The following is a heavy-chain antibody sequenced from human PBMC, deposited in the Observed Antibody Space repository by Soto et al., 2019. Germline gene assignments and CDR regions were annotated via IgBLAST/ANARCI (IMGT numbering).Heavy chain of an antibody. CDR3: ARDPIFGVVSNFDWFDP. J-gene: IGHJ5*02. CDR1: GFTFSSYW. Sequence: GGSLRLSCAASGFTFSSYWMSWVRQAPGKGLEWVANIKQDGSEKYYVDSVKGRFTISRDNAKNSLYLQMNSLRAEDTAVYYCARDPIFGVVSNFDWFDPWGQGTLVTVSS. D-gene: IGHD3-3*01. CDR2: IKQDGSEK. V-gene: IGHV3-7*01.